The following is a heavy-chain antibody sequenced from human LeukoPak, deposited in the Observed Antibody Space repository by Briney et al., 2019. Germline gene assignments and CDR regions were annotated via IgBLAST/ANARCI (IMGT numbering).Heavy chain of an antibody. Sequence: ASVKVSCKASGYTFTDYYMHWVRQAPGQGLDWMGWINPNSGVTNYAQTFQGRVTMTRDTSISTAYMELSSLTSDDTAIYYCAKVFCSGPTCYSDVTFDSWGQGTLVTVSS. D-gene: IGHD2-2*01. CDR1: GYTFTDYY. CDR3: AKVFCSGPTCYSDVTFDS. CDR2: INPNSGVT. V-gene: IGHV1-2*02. J-gene: IGHJ4*02.